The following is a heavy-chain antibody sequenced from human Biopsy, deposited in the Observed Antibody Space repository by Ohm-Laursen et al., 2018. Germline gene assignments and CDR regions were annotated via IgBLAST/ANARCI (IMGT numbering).Heavy chain of an antibody. CDR3: ARGSGYFKLDV. Sequence: GTLSLTCAVNGESSSGYFWNWIRQPPGKGLEWIGEINQSGSTKYNPSLKRRATLSADSSNSLFSLRLTSVTAADTAIYYCARGSGYFKLDVWGQGTTVTVSS. CDR2: INQSGST. D-gene: IGHD5-12*01. J-gene: IGHJ6*02. CDR1: GESSSGYF. V-gene: IGHV4-34*01.